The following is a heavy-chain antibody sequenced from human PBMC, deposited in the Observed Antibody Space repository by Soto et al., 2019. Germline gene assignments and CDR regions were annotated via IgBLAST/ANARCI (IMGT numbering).Heavy chain of an antibody. CDR3: ARSAGYCSGGSCYSQVDAFDI. V-gene: IGHV1-69*02. CDR1: GGTFRSYT. J-gene: IGHJ3*02. Sequence: SVKVACKASGGTFRSYTISWVRQAPGQGLEWMGRIIPILGIANYAQKFQGRVTITADKSTSTAYMELSSLRSEDTAVYYCARSAGYCSGGSCYSQVDAFDIWGQGTMVTVSS. CDR2: IIPILGIA. D-gene: IGHD2-15*01.